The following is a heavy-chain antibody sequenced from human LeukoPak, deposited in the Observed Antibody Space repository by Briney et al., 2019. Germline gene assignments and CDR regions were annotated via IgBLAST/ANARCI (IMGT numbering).Heavy chain of an antibody. J-gene: IGHJ5*02. V-gene: IGHV4-39*07. D-gene: IGHD4-17*01. CDR3: ASSTGGDYAWFDP. CDR2: IYYSGST. CDR1: GGSISSSSYY. Sequence: PSETLSLTCTVSGGSISSSSYYWGWIRQPPEKELEWIGSIYYSGSTYYNPSLKSRVTISVDTSKNQFSLKLSSVTAADTAVYYCASSTGGDYAWFDPWGQGTLVTVSS.